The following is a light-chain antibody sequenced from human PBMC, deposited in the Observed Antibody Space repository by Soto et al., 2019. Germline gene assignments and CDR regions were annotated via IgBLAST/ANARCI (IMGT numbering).Light chain of an antibody. CDR3: LQDYSYPRT. J-gene: IGKJ1*01. Sequence: AIQMPQSPASLSASVGDRVTITCRASQDIRNELGWYQQKPGQAPKLLIYGASILQAGAPARFSGIGSGTDFTLTISSLQPEDFATYYCLQDYSYPRTFGQGTKVEIK. CDR1: QDIRNE. V-gene: IGKV1-6*01. CDR2: GAS.